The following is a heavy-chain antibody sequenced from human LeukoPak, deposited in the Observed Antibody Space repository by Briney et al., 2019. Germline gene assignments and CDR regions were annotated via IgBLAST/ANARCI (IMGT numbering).Heavy chain of an antibody. CDR3: AREGCSSTSCYANWFDP. V-gene: IGHV3-74*01. D-gene: IGHD2-2*01. CDR1: GFTFSSYW. J-gene: IGHJ5*02. Sequence: GGSLRLSCAASGFTFSSYWMHWVRQAPAKGLVWVSRINSDGSSTRYAVSVKGRFTISRDNAKNTLYLQMNSLRAEDTAVYYCAREGCSSTSCYANWFDPWGQGTLVTVSS. CDR2: INSDGSST.